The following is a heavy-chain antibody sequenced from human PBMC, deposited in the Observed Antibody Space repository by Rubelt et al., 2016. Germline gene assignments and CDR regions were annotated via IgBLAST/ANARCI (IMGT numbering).Heavy chain of an antibody. V-gene: IGHV4-34*01. D-gene: IGHD6-19*01. J-gene: IGHJ4*02. CDR3: ARVKSSMGWYYPVGDY. CDR2: INHSGST. Sequence: GKGLEWIGEINHSGSTNYNPSLKSRVTISVDTSKNQFSLKLSSVTAADTAVYYCARVKSSMGWYYPVGDYWGQGTLVTVSS.